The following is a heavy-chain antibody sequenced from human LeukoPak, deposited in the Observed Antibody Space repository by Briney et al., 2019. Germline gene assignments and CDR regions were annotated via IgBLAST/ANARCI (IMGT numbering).Heavy chain of an antibody. Sequence: GGSLRLSCAASGFTFSSYGMHWVRQAPGKGLEWVAVIWYDGSKKYYADSVKCRFTISRDNSKNTLYLQMNSLRAEDTAVYYCARVGYCGGDCYFPLSYYYYGMDVWGQGTTVTVSS. CDR3: ARVGYCGGDCYFPLSYYYYGMDV. D-gene: IGHD2-21*02. CDR2: IWYDGSKK. V-gene: IGHV3-33*01. J-gene: IGHJ6*02. CDR1: GFTFSSYG.